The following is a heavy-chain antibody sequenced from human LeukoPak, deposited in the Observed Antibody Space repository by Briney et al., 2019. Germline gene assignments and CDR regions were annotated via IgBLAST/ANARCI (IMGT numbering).Heavy chain of an antibody. CDR2: INSDGSST. D-gene: IGHD3-10*01. Sequence: GGSLRLSCAASGFTFSSYWMHWVRQAPGKGLVWVSRINSDGSSTSYADSVKGRFTISRDNAKNTLYLQMNSLRAEDTAVYYCSRDYYSANHKDAFGIWGQGTLVTVSP. CDR3: SRDYYSANHKDAFGI. V-gene: IGHV3-74*01. J-gene: IGHJ3*02. CDR1: GFTFSSYW.